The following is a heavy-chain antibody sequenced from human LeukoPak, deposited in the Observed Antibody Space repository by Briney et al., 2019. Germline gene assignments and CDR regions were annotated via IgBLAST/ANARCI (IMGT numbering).Heavy chain of an antibody. CDR2: ISGSGGST. J-gene: IGHJ6*03. V-gene: IGHV3-23*01. CDR3: ARAGIQLTSVGYYMDV. Sequence: GGSLRLSCAASGFTFSSYAMSWVRQAPGKGLEWVSVISGSGGSTYYADSVKGRFTISRDNAKNSLYLQMNSLRAEDTAVYYCARAGIQLTSVGYYMDVWGKGTTVTVSS. D-gene: IGHD5-18*01. CDR1: GFTFSSYA.